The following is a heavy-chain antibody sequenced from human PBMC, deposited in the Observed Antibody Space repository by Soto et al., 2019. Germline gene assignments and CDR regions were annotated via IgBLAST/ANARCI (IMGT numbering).Heavy chain of an antibody. CDR1: GYFISSGYY. V-gene: IGHV4-38-2*02. D-gene: IGHD2-2*01. CDR3: ARGHIVVVPTVGWFDP. CDR2: MFHSGST. J-gene: IGHJ5*02. Sequence: SETLSLTCTVSGYFISSGYYWGWIRQPPGRGLEWIGSMFHSGSTHYNPSLKSRVTMSVDTSKNQFSLRLSSVTASDTAVYYCARGHIVVVPTVGWFDPWGQGTLVTVSS.